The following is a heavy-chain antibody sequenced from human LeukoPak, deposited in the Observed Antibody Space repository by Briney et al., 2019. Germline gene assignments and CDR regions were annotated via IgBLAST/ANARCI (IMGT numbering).Heavy chain of an antibody. V-gene: IGHV3-7*01. D-gene: IGHD6-13*01. Sequence: GGSLRLSCAASGFTFTNYWMSWVRQAPGTGLEWVANIKQDGNEKYYVDSVRGRFTITRGNAKNSLYLQMNSLRAEDTAVYYCARGGTSGYSSSLHFWGGNYYFDYWGQGTLVTVSS. CDR1: GFTFTNYW. CDR2: IKQDGNEK. J-gene: IGHJ4*02. CDR3: ARGGTSGYSSSLHFWGGNYYFDY.